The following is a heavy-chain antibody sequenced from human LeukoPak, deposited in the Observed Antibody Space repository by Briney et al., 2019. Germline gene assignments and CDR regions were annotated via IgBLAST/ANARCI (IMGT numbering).Heavy chain of an antibody. Sequence: SETLSLTCTVSGGSISSSSYYWGWIRQPPGKGLEWIGSIYYSGSTYYNPSLKSRVTISVDTSKNQFSLKLSSVTAADTAVYYCARGVVIAPQTSDYWGQGTLVTVSS. D-gene: IGHD2-21*01. CDR1: GGSISSSSYY. CDR2: IYYSGST. J-gene: IGHJ4*02. V-gene: IGHV4-39*07. CDR3: ARGVVIAPQTSDY.